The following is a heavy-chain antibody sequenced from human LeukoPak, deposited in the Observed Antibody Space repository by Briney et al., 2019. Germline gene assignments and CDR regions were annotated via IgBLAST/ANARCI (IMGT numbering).Heavy chain of an antibody. CDR1: GDSFSGYY. J-gene: IGHJ6*03. D-gene: IGHD6-6*01. Sequence: SETLSLTCTVSGDSFSGYYWSWIRQPPGKGLEWIGFIYYSGSTNYNPSLKSRVTISVDTSKSQFSLKLSSVTAADTAVYYCARGEYSSSYYYYMDVWGKGTTVTVSS. CDR3: ARGEYSSSYYYYMDV. CDR2: IYYSGST. V-gene: IGHV4-59*01.